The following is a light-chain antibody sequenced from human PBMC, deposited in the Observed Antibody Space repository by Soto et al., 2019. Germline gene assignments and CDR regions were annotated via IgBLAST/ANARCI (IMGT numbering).Light chain of an antibody. CDR2: LAS. CDR1: QSLLYSDGDNY. CDR3: MQGLQTPNT. Sequence: DVVMTQSPLSLPVTPVEPASISCRSIQSLLYSDGDNYLDWYVQKPGQSPQLLIYLASNRASGVPARFSGSGSGTHFRLKISRVEAEDVGLYYCMQGLQTPNTFGQGNDWRL. V-gene: IGKV2-28*01. J-gene: IGKJ5*01.